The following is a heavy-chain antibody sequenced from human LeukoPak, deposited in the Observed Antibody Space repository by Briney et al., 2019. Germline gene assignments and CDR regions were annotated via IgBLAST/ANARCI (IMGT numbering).Heavy chain of an antibody. Sequence: SETLSLTCTVSGGSISSSSYYWGWIRQPPGKGLEWIGSIYYSGSTYYNPSLKSRVTISVDTSKNQFSLKLSSVTAADTAVYYCARIGMTTVTTSAFDIWGQGTMVTVSS. CDR1: GGSISSSSYY. V-gene: IGHV4-39*07. CDR3: ARIGMTTVTTSAFDI. J-gene: IGHJ3*02. D-gene: IGHD4-17*01. CDR2: IYYSGST.